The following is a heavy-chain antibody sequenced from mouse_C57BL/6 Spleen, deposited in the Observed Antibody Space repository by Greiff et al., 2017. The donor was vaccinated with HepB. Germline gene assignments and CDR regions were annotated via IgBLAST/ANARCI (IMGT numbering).Heavy chain of an antibody. Sequence: VQLQQSGAELVRPGTSVKMSCKASGYTFTNYWIGWAKQRPGHGLEWIGDIYPGGGYTNYNEKFKGKATLTADKSSSTAYMQFSSLTSEDSAIYYCARGGDGYPDYWGQGTTLTVSS. CDR3: ARGGDGYPDY. D-gene: IGHD2-3*01. CDR2: IYPGGGYT. J-gene: IGHJ2*01. V-gene: IGHV1-63*01. CDR1: GYTFTNYW.